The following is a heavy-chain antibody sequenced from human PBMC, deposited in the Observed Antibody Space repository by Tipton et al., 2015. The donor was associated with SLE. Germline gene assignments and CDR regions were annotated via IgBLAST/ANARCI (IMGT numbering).Heavy chain of an antibody. CDR1: GGSISSSSSY. J-gene: IGHJ4*02. CDR3: ARHFPAPGIAAAGFDY. Sequence: TLSLTCTVSGGSISSSSSYWGWIRQPPGKGLEWIGSIYYSGSTYYNPSLKSRVTISVETSRNQFSLKLSSVTAADTAVYYCARHFPAPGIAAAGFDYWGQGTLVTVSS. V-gene: IGHV4-39*01. CDR2: IYYSGST. D-gene: IGHD6-13*01.